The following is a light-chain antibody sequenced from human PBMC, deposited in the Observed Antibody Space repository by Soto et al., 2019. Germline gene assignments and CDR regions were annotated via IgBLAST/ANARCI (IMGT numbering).Light chain of an antibody. CDR1: QSISSW. CDR3: QEYNSHSRYT. V-gene: IGKV1-5*03. Sequence: DIQMTQSPSTLSASVGDRVTITCRASQSISSWLAWYQQKPGKAPKLLIYTVSSLESGVPSRFSGSGSGTEFTLTISSLQPDDFATYYCQEYNSHSRYTFGQGTKLEIK. J-gene: IGKJ2*01. CDR2: TVS.